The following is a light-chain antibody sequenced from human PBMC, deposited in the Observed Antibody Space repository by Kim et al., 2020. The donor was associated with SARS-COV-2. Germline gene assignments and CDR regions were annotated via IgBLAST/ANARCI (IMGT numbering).Light chain of an antibody. J-gene: IGLJ1*01. CDR1: SSNIGSNY. CDR2: KNN. Sequence: GQRVAISCSGSSSNIGSNYVYRYQQFPGTAPKLLILKNNQRPSGVPDRFSGSKSGTSASLVISGLRSEDEADYYCAAWDDSLSGYVFGTGTKVTVL. V-gene: IGLV1-47*01. CDR3: AAWDDSLSGYV.